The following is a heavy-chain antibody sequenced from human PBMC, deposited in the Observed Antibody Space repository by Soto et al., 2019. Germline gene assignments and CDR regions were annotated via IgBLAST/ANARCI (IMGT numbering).Heavy chain of an antibody. Sequence: QVQLVESGGGVVQPGRSLRLSCAASGFTFSSYGMHWVRQAPGKGLEWVAVIWYDGSNKYYADSVKGRFTISRDNSKNTLYLQMNSLRAEDTAVYYCARDGPPSGYYGSGSYYNWFDPWGQGTLVTVSS. V-gene: IGHV3-33*01. J-gene: IGHJ5*02. CDR1: GFTFSSYG. CDR3: ARDGPPSGYYGSGSYYNWFDP. CDR2: IWYDGSNK. D-gene: IGHD3-10*01.